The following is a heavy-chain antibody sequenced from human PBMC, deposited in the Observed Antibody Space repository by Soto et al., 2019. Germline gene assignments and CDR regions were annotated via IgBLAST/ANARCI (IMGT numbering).Heavy chain of an antibody. D-gene: IGHD2-2*01. CDR2: IYPGDSDT. CDR1: GYAFTSYW. Sequence: GESLKISCMGSGYAFTSYWIAWVRQMPGKGLEWMGIIYPGDSDTRYSPSFQGQVTISADKSITTAYLQWSSLKASDTAMYYCARGYCTTTICDPWFDPWGQGTLVTVS. J-gene: IGHJ5*02. CDR3: ARGYCTTTICDPWFDP. V-gene: IGHV5-51*01.